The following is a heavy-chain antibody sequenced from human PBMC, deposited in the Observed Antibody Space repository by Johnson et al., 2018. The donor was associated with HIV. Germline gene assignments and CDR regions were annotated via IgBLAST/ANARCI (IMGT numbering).Heavy chain of an antibody. V-gene: IGHV3-30-3*01. Sequence: QVQVVESGGGVVQPGRSLRLSCAASGFTFSSYAMHWVRQAPGKGLEWVAVISYDGSNKYYADSVKGRFTISRANSKNQLYLQRNSLRAEDTAVYYCARQKNSQGRWLQFDAFDIWGQGTMVTVSS. D-gene: IGHD5-24*01. CDR3: ARQKNSQGRWLQFDAFDI. J-gene: IGHJ3*02. CDR1: GFTFSSYA. CDR2: ISYDGSNK.